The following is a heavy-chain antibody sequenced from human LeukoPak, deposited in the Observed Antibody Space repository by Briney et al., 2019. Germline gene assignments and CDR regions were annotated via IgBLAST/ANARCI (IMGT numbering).Heavy chain of an antibody. V-gene: IGHV4-39*07. Sequence: SETLSLTCTVSGGSISSSTYYWGWIRQPPGKGLEWIGSIYYSGSTYYNPSLKSRVTISVDTSKNQFSLKLSSVTAADTAVYYCARTYGSGSYWGGYYYGMDVWGQGTTVTVSS. CDR3: ARTYGSGSYWGGYYYGMDV. CDR2: IYYSGST. D-gene: IGHD3-10*01. J-gene: IGHJ6*02. CDR1: GGSISSSTYY.